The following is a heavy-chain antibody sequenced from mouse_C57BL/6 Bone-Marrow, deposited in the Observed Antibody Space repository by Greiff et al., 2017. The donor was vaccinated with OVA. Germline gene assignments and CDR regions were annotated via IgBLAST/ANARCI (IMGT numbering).Heavy chain of an antibody. CDR3: ARNPRGPYSNYGYFDV. D-gene: IGHD2-5*01. J-gene: IGHJ1*03. CDR2: IWWDDDK. CDR1: GFSLSTFGMG. Sequence: QVTLKESGPGILQPSQTLSLTCSFSGFSLSTFGMGVGWIRQPSGKGLEWLAHIWWDDDKYYNPALKSRLTISKDTSKNQVFLKIANVDTADTATYYCARNPRGPYSNYGYFDVWGTGTTVTVSS. V-gene: IGHV8-8*01.